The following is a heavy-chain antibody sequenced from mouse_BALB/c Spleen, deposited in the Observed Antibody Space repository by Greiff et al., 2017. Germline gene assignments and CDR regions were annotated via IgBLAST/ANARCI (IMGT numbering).Heavy chain of an antibody. CDR3: ARCHYYGSSLYAMDY. D-gene: IGHD1-1*01. J-gene: IGHJ4*01. Sequence: EVQLVESGPGLVKPSQSLSLTCTVTGYSITSDYAWNWIRQFPGNKLEWMGYISYSGSTSYNPSLKSRISITRDTSKNQFFLQLNSVTTEDTATYYCARCHYYGSSLYAMDYWGQGTSVTVSS. CDR1: GYSITSDYA. CDR2: ISYSGST. V-gene: IGHV3-2*02.